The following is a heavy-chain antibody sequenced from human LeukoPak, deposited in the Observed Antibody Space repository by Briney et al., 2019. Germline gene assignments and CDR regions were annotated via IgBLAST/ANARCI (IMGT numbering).Heavy chain of an antibody. J-gene: IGHJ4*02. CDR3: ARGSAFSGEILRANDY. V-gene: IGHV1-2*02. CDR1: GYTFTGYY. CDR2: IDPNSGGT. D-gene: IGHD1-26*01. Sequence: ASVKVSCKASGYTFTGYYMHWVRQAPGQGLEWMGWIDPNSGGTNYAQKFQGRVTMTRDTSISTAYMDLNRLTSDDTAVYYCARGSAFSGEILRANDYWGQGTLVTVSS.